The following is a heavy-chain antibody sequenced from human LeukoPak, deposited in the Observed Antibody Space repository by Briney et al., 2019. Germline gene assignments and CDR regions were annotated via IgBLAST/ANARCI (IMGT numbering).Heavy chain of an antibody. J-gene: IGHJ6*03. V-gene: IGHV3-64*01. CDR2: ISSNGGST. CDR1: GFTFSSYD. CDR3: ARGPYYDILTGYYYGYYYYMDV. Sequence: GGSLRLSCAASGFTFSSYDMTWVRQAPGKGLEYVSAISSNGGSTYYANSVKGRFTISRDNSKNTLYLQMGSLRAEDMAVYYCARGPYYDILTGYYYGYYYYMDVWGKGTTVTISS. D-gene: IGHD3-9*01.